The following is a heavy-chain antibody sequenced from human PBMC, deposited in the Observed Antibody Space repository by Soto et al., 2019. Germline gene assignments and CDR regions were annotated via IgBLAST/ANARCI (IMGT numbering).Heavy chain of an antibody. D-gene: IGHD3-22*01. CDR2: INHSGST. Sequence: PSETLSLTCAFYGWSFSGYYWSWIRQPPGKGLEWIGEINHSGSTNYNPSLKSRVTISVDTSKNQFSLKLSSVTAADTAVYYCARARIIVAVMNSYYVMGFWGQGTTVTVS. J-gene: IGHJ6*02. CDR3: ARARIIVAVMNSYYVMGF. V-gene: IGHV4-34*01. CDR1: GWSFSGYY.